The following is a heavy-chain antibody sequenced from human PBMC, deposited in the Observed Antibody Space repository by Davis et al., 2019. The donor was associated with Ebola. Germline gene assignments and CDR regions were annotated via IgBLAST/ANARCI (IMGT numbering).Heavy chain of an antibody. J-gene: IGHJ6*02. CDR1: GFTFSSYS. V-gene: IGHV3-21*04. D-gene: IGHD6-13*01. CDR2: ISSSSSYI. CDR3: ARRIAAAALYYYYGMDV. Sequence: GESLKISCAASGFTFSSYSMNWVRQAPGKGLEWVSSISSSSSYIYYADSVKGRFTISRDNAKNSLYLQMNSLRAEDTAVYYCARRIAAAALYYYYGMDVWGQGTTVTVSS.